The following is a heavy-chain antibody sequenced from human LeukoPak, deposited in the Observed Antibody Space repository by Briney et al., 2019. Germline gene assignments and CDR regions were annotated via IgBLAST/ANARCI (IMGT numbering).Heavy chain of an antibody. Sequence: ASVKVSCKASGYTFTSYAMNWVRQAPGQGLEWMGWINTNTGNPTYAQGFTGRFVFSLDTSVSTAYLQISSLKAEDTAVYYCARDLRWIQLYDYYYYYGMDVWGQGTTVTVSS. V-gene: IGHV7-4-1*02. CDR3: ARDLRWIQLYDYYYYYGMDV. CDR1: GYTFTSYA. CDR2: INTNTGNP. D-gene: IGHD5-18*01. J-gene: IGHJ6*02.